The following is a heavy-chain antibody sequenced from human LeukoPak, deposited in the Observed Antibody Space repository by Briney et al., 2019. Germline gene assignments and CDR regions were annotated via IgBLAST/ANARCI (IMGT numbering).Heavy chain of an antibody. CDR1: GFTFSSYG. CDR2: IWYDGSNK. J-gene: IGHJ4*02. D-gene: IGHD7-27*01. Sequence: GGSLRLSCSASGFTFSSYGMHWVRQAPGKGLEWVAVIWYDGSNKYYADSVKGRFTISRDNSKNTLYLQMNSLRAEDTAVYYCAVNWGSHFDYWGQGTLVTVSS. V-gene: IGHV3-33*08. CDR3: AVNWGSHFDY.